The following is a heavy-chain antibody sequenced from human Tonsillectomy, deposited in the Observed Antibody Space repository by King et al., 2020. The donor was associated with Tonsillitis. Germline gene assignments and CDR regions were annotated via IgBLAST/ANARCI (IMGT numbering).Heavy chain of an antibody. D-gene: IGHD2-2*01. V-gene: IGHV4-61*01. Sequence: VQLQESGPGLVKPSETLPLICTVSGGSVSSGRYFWNWIRQPPGKGLEWIGNIDDSGSTRYNPSLKSRVAISADTSKNQVSLGLRSVSAADTAVYYGARSSCGTSCFGHYYYGMDVWGQGTTVIVSS. CDR3: ARSSCGTSCFGHYYYGMDV. CDR2: IDDSGST. CDR1: GGSVSSGRYF. J-gene: IGHJ6*02.